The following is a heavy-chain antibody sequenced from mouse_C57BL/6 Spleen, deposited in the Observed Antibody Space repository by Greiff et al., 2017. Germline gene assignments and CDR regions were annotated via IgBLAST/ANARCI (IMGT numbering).Heavy chain of an antibody. CDR1: GYTFTDYY. Sequence: VQLQQSGPELVKPGASVKISCKASGYTFTDYYMNWVKQSHGKSLEWIGDINPNNGGTSYNQKFKGKATLTVDKSSSTAYMELRSLTSEDSAVYYCARFYSNYHYYAMDYWGQGTSVTVSS. CDR2: INPNNGGT. D-gene: IGHD2-5*01. CDR3: ARFYSNYHYYAMDY. V-gene: IGHV1-26*01. J-gene: IGHJ4*01.